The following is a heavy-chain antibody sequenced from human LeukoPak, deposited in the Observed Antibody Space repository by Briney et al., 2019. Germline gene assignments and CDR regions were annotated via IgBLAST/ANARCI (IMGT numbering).Heavy chain of an antibody. CDR3: AREDDGDWFFDY. CDR1: GYTFTSYD. J-gene: IGHJ4*02. D-gene: IGHD3-9*01. V-gene: IGHV1-8*03. CDR2: MNPNSRNP. Sequence: ASVKVSCKASGYTFTSYDINWARQASGQGREWMGWMNPNSRNPGYAQKFQGRVTITRNTSISTAYMELSSLRSEDTAVYYCAREDDGDWFFDYWGQGTLVTVSS.